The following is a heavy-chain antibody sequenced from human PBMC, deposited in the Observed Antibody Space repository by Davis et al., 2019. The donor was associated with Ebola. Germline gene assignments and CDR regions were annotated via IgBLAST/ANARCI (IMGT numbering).Heavy chain of an antibody. J-gene: IGHJ6*02. Sequence: PGGSLRLSCAASGFTVSSNYMSWVRQAPGKGLEWVSVIYSGGSTYYADSVKGRFIISRDNSKNMLYLQMNSLRAEDTAVYYCAKVGQMKWNFRYAMDVWGQGTTVTVS. D-gene: IGHD1-7*01. CDR1: GFTVSSNY. CDR3: AKVGQMKWNFRYAMDV. V-gene: IGHV3-66*01. CDR2: IYSGGST.